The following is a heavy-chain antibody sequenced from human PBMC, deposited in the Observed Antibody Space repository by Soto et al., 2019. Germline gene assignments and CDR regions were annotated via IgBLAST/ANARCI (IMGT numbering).Heavy chain of an antibody. D-gene: IGHD3-10*01. CDR1: GFTFSSYA. V-gene: IGHV3-30-3*01. CDR3: ARDLELLWFGELSSAFDI. J-gene: IGHJ3*02. CDR2: ISYDGSNK. Sequence: GGSLRLSCAASGFTFSSYAMHWVRQAPGKGLEWVAVISYDGSNKYYADSVKGRFTISRDNSKNTLYLQMNSLRAEDTAVYYCARDLELLWFGELSSAFDIWCQGTMVTV.